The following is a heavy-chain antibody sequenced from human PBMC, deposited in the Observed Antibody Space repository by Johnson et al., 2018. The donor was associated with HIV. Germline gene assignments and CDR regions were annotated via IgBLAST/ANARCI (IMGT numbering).Heavy chain of an antibody. CDR3: AKGDINYSSSSTGSFDI. Sequence: QVQLVESGGGVVQPGRSLRLSCAASGFTFSSYGMHWVRQAPGKGLEWVAVIWYDGSNKYYADSVKGRFTISRDNSQNTLYLQMTSLRAEDKAVYYCAKGDINYSSSSTGSFDIWGQGTMVTVSS. CDR2: IWYDGSNK. V-gene: IGHV3-33*06. J-gene: IGHJ3*02. CDR1: GFTFSSYG. D-gene: IGHD6-6*01.